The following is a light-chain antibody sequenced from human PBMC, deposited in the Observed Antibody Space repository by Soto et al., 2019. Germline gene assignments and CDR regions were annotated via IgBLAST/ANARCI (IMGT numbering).Light chain of an antibody. J-gene: IGKJ1*01. CDR2: GAS. CDR1: QSVRSN. Sequence: ETVLTQSPATLSLSPGERATLSCRASQSVRSNLAWYQQKPGQAPRLLIYGASTRATGIPARFSGSGSGTDFTLTIRRLEPEDFAVYYCQQYGRSATFGQGTKVDIK. CDR3: QQYGRSAT. V-gene: IGKV3-20*01.